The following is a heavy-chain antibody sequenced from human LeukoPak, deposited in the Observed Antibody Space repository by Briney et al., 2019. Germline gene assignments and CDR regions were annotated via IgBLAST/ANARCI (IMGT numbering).Heavy chain of an antibody. CDR2: INHSGST. D-gene: IGHD3-10*01. CDR3: ARSGLITPFDY. J-gene: IGHJ4*02. CDR1: GGSFSGYY. V-gene: IGHV4-34*01. Sequence: SETLSLTCAVYGGSFSGYYWSWIRQPPGKGLEWIGEINHSGSTYYNPSLKSRVTISVDTSKNQFSLKLSSVTAADTAVYYCARSGLITPFDYWGQGTLVTVSS.